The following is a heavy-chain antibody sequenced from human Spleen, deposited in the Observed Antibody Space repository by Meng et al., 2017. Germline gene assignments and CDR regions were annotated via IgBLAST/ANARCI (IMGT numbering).Heavy chain of an antibody. V-gene: IGHV3-23*01. Sequence: GESLKISCADSGFTFSGYSMNWVRQAPGKGLEWVSSISISGETTRYADSVKGRFTVSRDNSRSTLQLQMNSLRAEDTAIYYCAKEIRPNDYWGQGTLVTVSS. J-gene: IGHJ4*02. CDR2: ISISGETT. CDR1: GFTFSGYS. CDR3: AKEIRPNDY.